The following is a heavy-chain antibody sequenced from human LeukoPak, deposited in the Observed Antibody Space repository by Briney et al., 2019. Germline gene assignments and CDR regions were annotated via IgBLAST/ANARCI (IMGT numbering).Heavy chain of an antibody. J-gene: IGHJ4*02. V-gene: IGHV3-43D*04. CDR2: ISWDGTNI. CDR3: TKVDFAYDSSGFMSK. D-gene: IGHD3-22*01. Sequence: PGGSLRLSCATSGFTFNDYAMHWVRQAPGKGLEWVALISWDGTNIFYADFVKSRFVITRDNDKDSLYLQMNSLTVEDAGLYYCTKVDFAYDSSGFMSKWGQGTLVTVSS. CDR1: GFTFNDYA.